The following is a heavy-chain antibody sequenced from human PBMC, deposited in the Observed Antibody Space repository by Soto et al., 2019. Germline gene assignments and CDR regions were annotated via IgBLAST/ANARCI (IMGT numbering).Heavy chain of an antibody. V-gene: IGHV1-18*01. Sequence: ASVKVSCKASGYTFTSYAMHWVRQAPGQGLEWMGWISAYNGNTNYAQKLQGRVTMTTDTSTSTAYMELRSLRSDDTAVYYCARDYGGNSAAFDIWRQGTMVTVSS. CDR2: ISAYNGNT. J-gene: IGHJ3*02. CDR1: GYTFTSYA. D-gene: IGHD4-17*01. CDR3: ARDYGGNSAAFDI.